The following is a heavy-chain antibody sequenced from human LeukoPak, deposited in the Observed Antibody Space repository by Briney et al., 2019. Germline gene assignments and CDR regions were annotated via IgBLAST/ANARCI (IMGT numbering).Heavy chain of an antibody. Sequence: SETLSLTCTVSGGSISSSSYYWGWIRQPPGKGLEWIGSIYYSGSTYYNPSLKSRVTISVDTSKNQFSLKLSSVTAADTAVYYCARDFVTVPHLSGDLWGRGTLVTVSS. V-gene: IGHV4-39*07. CDR3: ARDFVTVPHLSGDL. D-gene: IGHD4-17*01. CDR2: IYYSGST. J-gene: IGHJ2*01. CDR1: GGSISSSSYY.